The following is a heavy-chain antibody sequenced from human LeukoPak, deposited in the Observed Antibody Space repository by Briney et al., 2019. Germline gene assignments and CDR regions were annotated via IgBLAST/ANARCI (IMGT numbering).Heavy chain of an antibody. V-gene: IGHV4-39*07. J-gene: IGHJ5*02. CDR1: GGSISSSSYY. CDR2: IYYSGST. Sequence: SETLSLTCTVSGGSISSSSYYWGWIRQPPGKGLEWIGSIYYSGSTYYNPSLRSRVTISVDKSKNQFSLKLSSVTAADTAVYCCARGFVGITIFGVPGFDPWGQGTLVTVSS. D-gene: IGHD3-3*01. CDR3: ARGFVGITIFGVPGFDP.